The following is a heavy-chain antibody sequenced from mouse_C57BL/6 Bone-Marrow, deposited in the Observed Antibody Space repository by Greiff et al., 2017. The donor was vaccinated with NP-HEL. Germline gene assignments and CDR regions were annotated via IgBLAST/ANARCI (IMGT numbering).Heavy chain of an antibody. Sequence: QVHAKQSGAELMKPGASVKLSCKATGYTFTGYWIEWVKQRPGHGLEWIGEILPGSGSTNYNEKFKGKATFTADTSSNTAYMQLSSLTTEDSAIYYCARGSATVVARYWYFDVWGTGTTVTVSS. CDR1: GYTFTGYW. CDR2: ILPGSGST. J-gene: IGHJ1*03. V-gene: IGHV1-9*01. CDR3: ARGSATVVARYWYFDV. D-gene: IGHD1-1*01.